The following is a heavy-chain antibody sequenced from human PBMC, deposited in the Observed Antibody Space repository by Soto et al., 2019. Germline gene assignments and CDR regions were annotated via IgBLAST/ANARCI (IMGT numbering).Heavy chain of an antibody. D-gene: IGHD3-16*01. Sequence: QVQLVESGGDLVKPGGSLRLSCAASGFTFSDYYMTWIRQAPGKGLEWVSYISSSATTMYYVDSVKGRFTISRDNAKNSVYLQMNSLRAEDTAVYYCAGLRSWRVDYWGQGTLVTVSS. CDR1: GFTFSDYY. V-gene: IGHV3-11*01. CDR2: ISSSATTM. CDR3: AGLRSWRVDY. J-gene: IGHJ4*02.